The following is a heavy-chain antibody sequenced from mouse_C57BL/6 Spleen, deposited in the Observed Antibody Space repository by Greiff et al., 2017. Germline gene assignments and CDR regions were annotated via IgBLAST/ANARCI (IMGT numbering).Heavy chain of an antibody. D-gene: IGHD2-3*01. J-gene: IGHJ1*03. CDR1: GYSITSDY. Sequence: DVTLVESGPGLAKPSQTLSLTCSVTGYSITSDYWNWIRKFPGNKLEYMGYISYSGSTYYNPSLKSRISITRDTSKNQYYLQLNSVTTEDTATYYCAREDDGYPWYFDVWGTGTTVTVSS. V-gene: IGHV3-8*01. CDR2: ISYSGST. CDR3: AREDDGYPWYFDV.